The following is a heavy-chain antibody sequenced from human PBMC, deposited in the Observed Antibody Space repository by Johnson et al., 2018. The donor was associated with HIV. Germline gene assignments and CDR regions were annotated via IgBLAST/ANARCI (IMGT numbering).Heavy chain of an antibody. Sequence: QVQLVESGGGVVQPGRSLRLSCAASGFTFSSYGMHWVRQAPGKGLEWVAVIWYDGSNKYYADSVKGRFTISRDNSKNPLYLQMNSLRAEDTAVYYCAKDMGAYQLLYAFDIWGQGTMVTVSS. CDR1: GFTFSSYG. J-gene: IGHJ3*02. D-gene: IGHD2-2*02. V-gene: IGHV3-33*06. CDR3: AKDMGAYQLLYAFDI. CDR2: IWYDGSNK.